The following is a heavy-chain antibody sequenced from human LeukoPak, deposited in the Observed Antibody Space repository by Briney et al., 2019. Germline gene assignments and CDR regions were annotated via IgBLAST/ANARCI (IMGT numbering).Heavy chain of an antibody. Sequence: ASVKVSCKASGYAFTTYGITWVRQAPGQGLEWMGWISVYNENYAQKLQGRVTMTTDTSTSTAYMELRSLRSDDTAVYYCARVLQSGYSSSWPNFDYWGQGTLVTVSS. J-gene: IGHJ4*02. CDR2: ISVYNE. D-gene: IGHD6-13*01. CDR1: GYAFTTYG. CDR3: ARVLQSGYSSSWPNFDY. V-gene: IGHV1-18*01.